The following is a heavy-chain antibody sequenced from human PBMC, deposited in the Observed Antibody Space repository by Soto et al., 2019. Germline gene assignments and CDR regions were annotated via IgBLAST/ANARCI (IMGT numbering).Heavy chain of an antibody. CDR2: IIPVFGTA. CDR3: AXGAERYRSGHYLDP. CDR1: GGPFGSFS. D-gene: IGHD6-19*01. J-gene: IGHJ5*02. V-gene: IGHV1-69*05. Sequence: QVHLVQSGAEVKKAGSSVKVSCKTSGGPFGSFSLTWVRQAPGQGLEWMGGIIPVFGTADYAQKFRGRVXXXXXXXXXXXXXXXXXXXXXXXXXXXXAXGAERYRSGHYLDPWGQGTLVTVSS.